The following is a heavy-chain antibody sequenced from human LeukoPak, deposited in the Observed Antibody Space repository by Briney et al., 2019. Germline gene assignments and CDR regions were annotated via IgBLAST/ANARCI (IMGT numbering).Heavy chain of an antibody. V-gene: IGHV3-30*18. CDR2: ISYDGSNK. CDR1: GFTFSSYG. D-gene: IGHD3-22*01. J-gene: IGHJ4*02. Sequence: GRSLRLSCAASGFTFSSYGMHWVRQAPGKGLEWVAVISYDGSNKYYADSVKGRFTISRDNSKNTLYLQMNSLRAEDTAVYYCAKDIYDSSGYYSAFEYYFDYWGQGTLVTVSS. CDR3: AKDIYDSSGYYSAFEYYFDY.